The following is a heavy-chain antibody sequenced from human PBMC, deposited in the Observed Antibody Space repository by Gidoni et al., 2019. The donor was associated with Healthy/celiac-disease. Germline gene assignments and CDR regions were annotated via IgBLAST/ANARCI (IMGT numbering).Heavy chain of an antibody. D-gene: IGHD6-19*01. Sequence: FTISRDNAKNTLYLQMNSLRAEDTAVYYCARDCEGIAVAGTDAFDIWGQGTMVTVSS. J-gene: IGHJ3*02. CDR3: ARDCEGIAVAGTDAFDI. V-gene: IGHV3-74*01.